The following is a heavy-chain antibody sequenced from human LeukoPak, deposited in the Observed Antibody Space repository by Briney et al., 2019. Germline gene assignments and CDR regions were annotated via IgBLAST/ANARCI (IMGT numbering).Heavy chain of an antibody. J-gene: IGHJ5*02. CDR1: GFTFSTYW. Sequence: GGSLRPSCAVSGFTFSTYWMSWVRQAPGKGLEWVANIKQDGSEKYYVDSVKGRFTISRDNAKNSLYLQMNSLRGEDTAVYYCARVSGHSGSPWGQGTLVTVAS. D-gene: IGHD5-12*01. CDR3: ARVSGHSGSP. V-gene: IGHV3-7*05. CDR2: IKQDGSEK.